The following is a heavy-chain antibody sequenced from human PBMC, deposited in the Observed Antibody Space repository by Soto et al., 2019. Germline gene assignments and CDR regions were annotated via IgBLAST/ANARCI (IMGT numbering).Heavy chain of an antibody. V-gene: IGHV1-2*02. D-gene: IGHD3-3*01. J-gene: IGHJ3*02. CDR1: GYPVTAYY. CDR2: INPATGAA. Sequence: QLHLVQSGAVVKKPGASVTVSCSASGYPVTAYYMHWVRQAPGRGLEWMGGINPATGAAKYTQTFQGRVTMTRDISTSTVFMGLSGLTSEDTAVFYCARGGGVGVAGSAAFDMWGQGTLVTVSS. CDR3: ARGGGVGVAGSAAFDM.